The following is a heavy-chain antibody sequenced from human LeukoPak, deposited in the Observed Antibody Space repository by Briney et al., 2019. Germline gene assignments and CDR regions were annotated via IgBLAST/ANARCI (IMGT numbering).Heavy chain of an antibody. CDR2: ISYDGSNK. J-gene: IGHJ4*02. V-gene: IGHV3-30-3*01. D-gene: IGHD6-19*01. CDR1: GFTFSSYA. Sequence: SGGSLRLSCAASGFTFSSYAMHWVRQAPGKGLEWVAVISYDGSNKYYADSVKGRFTISRDNSKNTLYLQMNSLRAEDTAVYYCARAASPLYSSGWFYFDYWGQGTLVTVSS. CDR3: ARAASPLYSSGWFYFDY.